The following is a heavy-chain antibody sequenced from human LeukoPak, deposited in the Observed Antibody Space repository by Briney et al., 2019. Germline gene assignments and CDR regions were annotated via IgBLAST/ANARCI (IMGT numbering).Heavy chain of an antibody. Sequence: PGGSLRLSCAASGFTFSDYYMSWIRQAPGKGLEWVSTIKGIGPTTYYADSLKGRFTISRDNAKNSLYLQMNSLRAEDTAVYFCARDRSTVAAWVDYWGQGTLVTVSS. CDR2: IKGIGPTT. D-gene: IGHD4-23*01. J-gene: IGHJ4*02. V-gene: IGHV3-11*04. CDR1: GFTFSDYY. CDR3: ARDRSTVAAWVDY.